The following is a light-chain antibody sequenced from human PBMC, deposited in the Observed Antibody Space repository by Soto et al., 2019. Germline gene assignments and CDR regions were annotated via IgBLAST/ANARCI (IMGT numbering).Light chain of an antibody. CDR1: QSVNSN. Sequence: IVMTQSPATLSLSPGERATLSCRASQSVNSNLAWYQQKAGQAPRLLIYGTSTRATGIPARFSGSGSGTDFTLTISSLQFEDFAVYYCQQYNNWPRTFGQGTRWIS. CDR3: QQYNNWPRT. J-gene: IGKJ1*01. V-gene: IGKV3-15*01. CDR2: GTS.